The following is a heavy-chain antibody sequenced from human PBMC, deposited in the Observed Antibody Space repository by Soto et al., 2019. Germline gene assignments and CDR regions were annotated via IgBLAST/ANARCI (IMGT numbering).Heavy chain of an antibody. CDR2: IYYSGST. J-gene: IGHJ4*02. D-gene: IGHD2-8*02. CDR1: GGSVSSGSYY. V-gene: IGHV4-61*01. CDR3: ARVLKVEEVLLNFDY. Sequence: SETLSLTCTVSGGSVSSGSYYWSWIRQPPGKGLEWIGYIYYSGSTNYNPSLKSRVTISVDTSKNQFSLKLSSVTAADTAVYYCARVLKVEEVLLNFDYWGQGTLVTVSS.